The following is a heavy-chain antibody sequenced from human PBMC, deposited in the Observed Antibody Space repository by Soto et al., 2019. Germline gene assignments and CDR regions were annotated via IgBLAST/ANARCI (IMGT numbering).Heavy chain of an antibody. D-gene: IGHD3-10*01. CDR1: GYSFTTNL. V-gene: IGHV5-51*01. CDR2: IYPGDSDS. J-gene: IGHJ4*02. Sequence: PGESLKISCKGSGYSFTTNLIGCVRQMPGKGLEWMGIIYPGDSDSRYSPSFQGQVTISADKSISNAYLQWSSLKASDTAMYYCVKSTGSAYSFADWGQGTIVTFSS. CDR3: VKSTGSAYSFAD.